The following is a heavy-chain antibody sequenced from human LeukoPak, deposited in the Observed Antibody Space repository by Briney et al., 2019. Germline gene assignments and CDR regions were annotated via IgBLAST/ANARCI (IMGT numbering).Heavy chain of an antibody. D-gene: IGHD5-18*01. Sequence: SETLPLTCTVSGGPMTNYFWNWIRQPPGKGLEWIGYIYYSGSTNYNPSLKSRVTISVDTSKNQFSLKLSSVTAADTAVYYCAIGRGYSYGYDRGYFDYWGQGTLVTVSS. J-gene: IGHJ4*02. V-gene: IGHV4-59*01. CDR3: AIGRGYSYGYDRGYFDY. CDR1: GGPMTNYF. CDR2: IYYSGST.